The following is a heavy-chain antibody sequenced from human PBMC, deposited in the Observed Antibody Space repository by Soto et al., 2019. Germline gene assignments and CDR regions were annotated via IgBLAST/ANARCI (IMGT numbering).Heavy chain of an antibody. CDR2: IYYSGST. CDR1: GGSISSGGYY. V-gene: IGHV4-31*03. CDR3: ATAFHWDYYYYGMDV. J-gene: IGHJ6*02. Sequence: TLSLTCTVSGGSISSGGYYWSWIRQHPGKGLEWIGYIYYSGSTYYNPSLKSRVTISVDTSKNQFSLKLSSVTAADTAVYYCATAFHWDYYYYGMDVWGQGTTVTVSS. D-gene: IGHD7-27*01.